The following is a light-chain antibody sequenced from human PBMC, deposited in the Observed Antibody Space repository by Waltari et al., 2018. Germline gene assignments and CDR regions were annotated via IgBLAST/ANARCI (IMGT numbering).Light chain of an antibody. Sequence: QSVLTQPPSASGTPGQRVTISCSGSSSNIGSNTVTWYQPLPGTAPKLLIYLNHRRPAGVPDRFSGSKSGTSASLAFSGLQSEDEALYYCATWDDGLSGVVFGGGTKVTVL. CDR1: SSNIGSNT. J-gene: IGLJ3*02. CDR2: LNH. CDR3: ATWDDGLSGVV. V-gene: IGLV1-44*01.